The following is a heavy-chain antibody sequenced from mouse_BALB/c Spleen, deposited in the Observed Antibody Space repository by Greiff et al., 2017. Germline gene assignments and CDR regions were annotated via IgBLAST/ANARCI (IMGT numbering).Heavy chain of an antibody. CDR2: IYPGSGST. CDR1: GYTFTDYV. CDR3: ARLGYGSSYTDY. J-gene: IGHJ2*01. Sequence: VQVVESGPELVKPGASVKMSCKASGYTFTDYVISWVKQRTGQGLEWIGEIYPGSGSTYYNEKFKGKATLTADKSSNTAYMQLSSLTSEDSAVYFCARLGYGSSYTDYWGQGTTLTVSS. D-gene: IGHD1-1*01. V-gene: IGHV1-77*01.